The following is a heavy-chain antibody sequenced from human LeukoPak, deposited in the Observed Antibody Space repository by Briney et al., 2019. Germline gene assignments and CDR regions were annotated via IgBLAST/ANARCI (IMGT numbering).Heavy chain of an antibody. CDR1: GFSFSRYW. D-gene: IGHD1-26*01. V-gene: IGHV3-7*03. Sequence: GGSLRLSCTASGFSFSRYWMSWVRQAPGKGLEWVANIKKDGSETFYVDSVKGRFTISRDNAKNTLNLQMNNLRAEDSAVYYCARAMWWELLFAYLDNWGQGTLVIVSS. J-gene: IGHJ4*02. CDR3: ARAMWWELLFAYLDN. CDR2: IKKDGSET.